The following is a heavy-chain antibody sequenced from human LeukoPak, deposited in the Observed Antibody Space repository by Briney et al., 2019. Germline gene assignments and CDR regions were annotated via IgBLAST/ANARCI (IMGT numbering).Heavy chain of an antibody. CDR3: VKGYRQWLVDFDC. Sequence: GGSLRLSCSASGFTFSSYAMHWVRQAPGKGLEYVSAISSNGGSTYYADSVRGRFTISRDNSKNTLYLQMSSLRAEDTAVYYCVKGYRQWLVDFDCWGQGTLVTVSS. V-gene: IGHV3-64D*06. D-gene: IGHD6-19*01. CDR1: GFTFSSYA. CDR2: ISSNGGST. J-gene: IGHJ4*02.